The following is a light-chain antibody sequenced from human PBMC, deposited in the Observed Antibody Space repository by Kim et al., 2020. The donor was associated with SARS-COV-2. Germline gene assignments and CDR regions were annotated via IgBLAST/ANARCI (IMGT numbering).Light chain of an antibody. CDR1: QGISSA. J-gene: IGKJ1*01. CDR2: DAS. V-gene: IGKV1-13*02. CDR3: QQSLT. Sequence: AIQLTQSPSSLSASVGDRVTITCRASQGISSALAWYQQKPGKAPKLLIYDASSLESGVPSRFSGSGSGTDFTLTISSLQPEDFATYYCQQSLTFGQGTKVDIK.